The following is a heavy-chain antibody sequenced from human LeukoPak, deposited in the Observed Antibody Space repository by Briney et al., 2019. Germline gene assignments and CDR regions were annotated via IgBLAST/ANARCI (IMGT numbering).Heavy chain of an antibody. J-gene: IGHJ3*02. V-gene: IGHV4-34*01. Sequence: AETLSLSCAAYGVSFSGYYRSWIRQPPVKGLKWIGEINHSGSTNYNPVVNVRVTISVDTSKNQFSLKLSTVTAADTAVYDCARRVNRRRAFDIWGQGTMVTVSS. D-gene: IGHD3-22*01. CDR3: ARRVNRRRAFDI. CDR1: GVSFSGYY. CDR2: INHSGST.